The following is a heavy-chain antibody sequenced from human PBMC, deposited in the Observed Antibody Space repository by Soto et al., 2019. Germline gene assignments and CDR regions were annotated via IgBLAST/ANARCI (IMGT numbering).Heavy chain of an antibody. J-gene: IGHJ5*02. CDR1: GGSISSSSYY. Sequence: PSETLSLTCIVSGGSISSSSYYWGWIRQPPGKGLEWIGSIYYSGSTYYNPSLKSRVTISVDTSKNQFSLKLSSVTAAGTAVFYCVRHRACNWFDPWGQGTLVTVSS. CDR2: IYYSGST. CDR3: VRHRACNWFDP. V-gene: IGHV4-39*01.